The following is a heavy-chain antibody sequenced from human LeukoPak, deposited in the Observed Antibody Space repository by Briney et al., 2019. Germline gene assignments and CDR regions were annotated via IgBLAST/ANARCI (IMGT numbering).Heavy chain of an antibody. CDR1: GFTFSSYW. CDR2: INTDGSST. J-gene: IGHJ4*02. D-gene: IGHD5-18*01. V-gene: IGHV3-74*01. Sequence: GGSLRLSCAAYGFTFSSYWMHWVRQAPGKGLVWVSRINTDGSSTSYADSVKGRFTISRDNAKNTLYLQMNSLRAEDTAVYYCPRVRGDSYGPFDYWGQGTLVTVSS. CDR3: PRVRGDSYGPFDY.